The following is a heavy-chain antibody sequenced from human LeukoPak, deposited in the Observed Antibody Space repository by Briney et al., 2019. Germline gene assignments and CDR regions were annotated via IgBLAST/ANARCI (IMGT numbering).Heavy chain of an antibody. J-gene: IGHJ4*02. CDR2: IYYSGST. V-gene: IGHV4-31*03. CDR1: GGSISSGGYY. CDR3: ARAPEYSGYDFY. D-gene: IGHD5-12*01. Sequence: PSQTLSFTCTVSGGSISSGGYYWSWIRQHPGKGLEWIGYIYYSGSTYYNPSLKSRVTISVDTSKNQFSLKLSSVTAADTAVYYCARAPEYSGYDFYWGQGTLVTVSS.